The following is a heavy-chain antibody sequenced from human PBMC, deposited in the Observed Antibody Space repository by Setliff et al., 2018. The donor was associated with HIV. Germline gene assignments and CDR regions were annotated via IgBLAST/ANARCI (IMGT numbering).Heavy chain of an antibody. Sequence: PSETLSLTCVVSGYSISSGYYWGWIRQPPGTGLEWIGSFYHSTTYYNPSLTSRVTISVDTSKNHFSLKLTSVTAADTAVYYCAKDRGSGYYSPSDYWGQGTLVTVSS. V-gene: IGHV4-38-2*02. CDR1: GYSISSGYY. J-gene: IGHJ4*02. CDR3: AKDRGSGYYSPSDY. CDR2: FYHSTT. D-gene: IGHD3-22*01.